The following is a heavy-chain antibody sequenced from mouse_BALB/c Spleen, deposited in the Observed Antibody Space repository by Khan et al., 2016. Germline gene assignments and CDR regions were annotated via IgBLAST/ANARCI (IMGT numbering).Heavy chain of an antibody. V-gene: IGHV4-1*02. J-gene: IGHJ2*01. CDR2: INPDSSTI. CDR3: ARLYYYGCVDY. D-gene: IGHD1-1*01. CDR1: GFDFSRYW. Sequence: EVQLQESGGGRVQPGGSLKLSCAASGFDFSRYWMNWVRQAPGKGLEWIGEINPDSSTINYTPSLKDKFIISRDNAKNTLYLQMRKVRSEDTALYYSARLYYYGCVDYWGQGTTLTVSS.